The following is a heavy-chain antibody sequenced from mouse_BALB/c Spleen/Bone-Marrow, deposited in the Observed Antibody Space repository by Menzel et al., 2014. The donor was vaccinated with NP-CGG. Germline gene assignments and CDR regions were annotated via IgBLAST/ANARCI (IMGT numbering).Heavy chain of an antibody. CDR1: GFTFSSFG. V-gene: IGHV5-17*02. D-gene: IGHD2-4*01. CDR3: ARKGAMITHYYAVDY. CDR2: ISNGSSTT. J-gene: IGHJ4*01. Sequence: EVQLVESGGGLVQPGGSRKLSCAASGFTFSSFGTHWVRQAPEKGLEWVAYISNGSSTTYYADTVKGRFTISRDNPKNSLFLQMTSLRSEDTAMYYCARKGAMITHYYAVDYWGQGTSVTVSS.